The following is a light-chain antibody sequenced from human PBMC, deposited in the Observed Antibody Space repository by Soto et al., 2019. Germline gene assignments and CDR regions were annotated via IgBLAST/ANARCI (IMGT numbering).Light chain of an antibody. J-gene: IGKJ1*01. Sequence: AIQLTQSPSSLSASVGDRVDITCRASQGINSDLAWYQQKAGKAPKLLFYDASSLESGVPTRFSGSGSGTEFTLTISSLQPDDFATYYCQQYNSYAWTFGQGTKVDIK. V-gene: IGKV1-13*02. CDR2: DAS. CDR1: QGINSD. CDR3: QQYNSYAWT.